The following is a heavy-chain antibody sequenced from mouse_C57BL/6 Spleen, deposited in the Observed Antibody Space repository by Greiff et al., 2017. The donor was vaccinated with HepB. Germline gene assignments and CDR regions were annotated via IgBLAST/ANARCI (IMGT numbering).Heavy chain of an antibody. CDR1: GYTFTSYW. V-gene: IGHV1S81*02. Sequence: QVQLQQPGAELVKAGASVKMSCKASGYTFTSYWMHWVKQRLGQGLEWFAETNPTNGRTYYTEKFKRKATLTVDISSSTAYMLLSGPTFEDSAVYYCSRIKKIVATDFDYWGQGTTLTVSS. CDR3: SRIKKIVATDFDY. CDR2: TNPTNGRT. J-gene: IGHJ2*01. D-gene: IGHD1-1*01.